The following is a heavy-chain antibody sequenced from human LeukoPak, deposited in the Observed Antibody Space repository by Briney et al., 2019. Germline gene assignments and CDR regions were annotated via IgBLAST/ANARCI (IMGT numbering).Heavy chain of an antibody. V-gene: IGHV4-39*01. CDR3: ARHLAGSPTPYFDY. CDR2: FYYSGDT. J-gene: IGHJ4*02. CDR1: GRSISTSTYY. Sequence: PSETLSLTCTVSGRSISTSTYYWGWIRQPPGKGLEWIGSFYYSGDTYYNPSLKSRVTISVDTSKNQFSLKLSSVTAADTAVYYCARHLAGSPTPYFDYWGQGTLVTVSS. D-gene: IGHD3-10*01.